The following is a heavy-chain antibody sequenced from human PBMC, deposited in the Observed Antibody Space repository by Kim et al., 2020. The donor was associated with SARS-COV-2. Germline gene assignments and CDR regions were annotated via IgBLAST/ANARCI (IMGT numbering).Heavy chain of an antibody. CDR1: GFTFSSYC. J-gene: IGHJ4*02. V-gene: IGHV3-21*01. D-gene: IGHD3-9*01. CDR2: ISRSSSYI. Sequence: GGSLRLSCAASGFTFSSYCMNWVRQAPGKGLEWVSSISRSSSYIYYADSVKGRFTISRDNAKNSLYLQMNSLRAEDTAVYYCARDPYYDILTGYYIDWGQGTLVTVSS. CDR3: ARDPYYDILTGYYID.